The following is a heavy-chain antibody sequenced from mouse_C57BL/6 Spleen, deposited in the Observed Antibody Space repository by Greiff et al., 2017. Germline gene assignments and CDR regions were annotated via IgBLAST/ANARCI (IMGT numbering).Heavy chain of an antibody. Sequence: VQLQQSGPELVKPGASVKISCKASGYAFSSSWMNWVKQRPGKGLEWIGRIYPGDGDTNYNGKFKGKATLTADKSSSTAYLQLSSLTSEDSAVXFCARFGTREGDYWGQGTTLTVSS. CDR2: IYPGDGDT. CDR3: ARFGTREGDY. J-gene: IGHJ2*01. V-gene: IGHV1-82*01. CDR1: GYAFSSSW. D-gene: IGHD3-3*01.